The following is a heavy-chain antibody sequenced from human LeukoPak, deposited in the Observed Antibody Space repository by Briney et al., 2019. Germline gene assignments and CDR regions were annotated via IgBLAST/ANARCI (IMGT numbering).Heavy chain of an antibody. CDR2: MNPNSGNT. V-gene: IGHV1-8*01. Sequence: GASVKVSCKASGYTFTSYDINWVRQATGQGLEWMGWMNPNSGNTGYAQKFQGRVTMTRNTSISTAYMELSSLRSEDTAVYYCAKAAGPYYYDNSGYNYYWGQGTLVTVSS. CDR3: AKAAGPYYYDNSGYNYY. D-gene: IGHD3-22*01. CDR1: GYTFTSYD. J-gene: IGHJ4*02.